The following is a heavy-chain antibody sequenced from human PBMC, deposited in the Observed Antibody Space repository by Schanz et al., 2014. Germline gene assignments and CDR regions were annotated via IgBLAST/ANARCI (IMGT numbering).Heavy chain of an antibody. V-gene: IGHV1-46*01. CDR3: ARESVSRTRLFDP. J-gene: IGHJ5*02. CDR1: GYTFTSYY. Sequence: QVQLVQSGAEVKKPGASVKVSCKASGYTFTSYYMHWVRQAPGQGLEWMAIINPSGGNTNYAQKFQGRVTLTRDTSTSTVYMELSSLRSEDTAVYYCARESVSRTRLFDPWGQGTLVTVSS. CDR2: INPSGGNT. D-gene: IGHD3-3*01.